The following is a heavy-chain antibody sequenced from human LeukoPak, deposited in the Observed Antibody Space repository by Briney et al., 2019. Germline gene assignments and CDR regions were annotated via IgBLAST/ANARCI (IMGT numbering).Heavy chain of an antibody. D-gene: IGHD6-13*01. CDR2: IYYSGST. V-gene: IGHV4-59*08. CDR3: ASLGIAAAGSHYYGMDV. Sequence: PSETLSLTCTVSGGSISSYYWSWIRQPPGKGLEWIGYIYYSGSTNYNPSLKSRVTISVDTSKNQFSLKLSSVTAADTAVYYCASLGIAAAGSHYYGMDVWGQGTTVTVSS. J-gene: IGHJ6*02. CDR1: GGSISSYY.